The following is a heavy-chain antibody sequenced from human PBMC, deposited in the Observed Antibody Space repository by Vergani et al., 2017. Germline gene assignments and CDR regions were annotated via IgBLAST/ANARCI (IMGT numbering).Heavy chain of an antibody. CDR2: ISGSGGST. CDR1: GFTFNHYA. D-gene: IGHD5-12*01. CDR3: AKANPLNSGYDYLYYYHAMDV. V-gene: IGHV3-23*01. J-gene: IGHJ6*02. Sequence: EVQLLESGGGLVQPGGSLRLTCAASGFTFNHYAMNWVRQAPGKGLEWVSGISGSGGSTYYAGSVKGRFTISRHSSKNTLYLQMNSLSAGDTAVYYCAKANPLNSGYDYLYYYHAMDVWGQGTTVTVSS.